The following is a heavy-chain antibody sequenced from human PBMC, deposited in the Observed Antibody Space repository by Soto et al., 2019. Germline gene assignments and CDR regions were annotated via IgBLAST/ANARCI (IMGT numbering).Heavy chain of an antibody. D-gene: IGHD2-2*01. J-gene: IGHJ6*02. Sequence: ASVKVSCKASGYTFTGYYMHWVRQAPGQGLEWMGWINPNSGGTNYAQKFQGRVTMTRDTSISTAYMELSRLRSDDTAVYYCARLVGKDIVVVPAAKDYGMDVWGQGTTVTVSS. CDR3: ARLVGKDIVVVPAAKDYGMDV. CDR2: INPNSGGT. V-gene: IGHV1-2*02. CDR1: GYTFTGYY.